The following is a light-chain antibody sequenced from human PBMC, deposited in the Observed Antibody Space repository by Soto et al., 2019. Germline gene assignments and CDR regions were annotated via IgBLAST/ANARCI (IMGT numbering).Light chain of an antibody. CDR2: GAS. CDR3: QQYDNSPIT. J-gene: IGKJ5*01. Sequence: ELVMTQSPATLSVSPGESATLSCRASQFVSTNLAWYQQKPGQAPRLLTYGASSRATGIPDRFSGGGSGTDFTLTISRLEPEDFAVYYCQQYDNSPITFGQGTRLEIK. CDR1: QFVSTN. V-gene: IGKV3-20*01.